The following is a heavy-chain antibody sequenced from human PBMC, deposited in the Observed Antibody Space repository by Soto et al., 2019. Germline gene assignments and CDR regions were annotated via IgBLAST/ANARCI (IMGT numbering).Heavy chain of an antibody. CDR2: IIPMLGIA. D-gene: IGHD5-18*01. Sequence: SVKVSCKASGGTFSSYTFSWVRQAPGQGLEGMGRIIPMLGIANYAQKFQGRVTITADKSTSTAYMELSSLRSEDTAVYYCANRGYSYGFVIYWGQGTLVTVSS. CDR1: GGTFSSYT. V-gene: IGHV1-69*02. CDR3: ANRGYSYGFVIY. J-gene: IGHJ4*02.